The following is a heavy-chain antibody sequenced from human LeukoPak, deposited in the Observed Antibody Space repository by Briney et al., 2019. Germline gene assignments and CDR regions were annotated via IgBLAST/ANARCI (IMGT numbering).Heavy chain of an antibody. CDR3: ARDLLSVPAAGGIYYYYYYMDV. V-gene: IGHV3-30*01. J-gene: IGHJ6*03. Sequence: GGSLRHSCAASGFTFSSYAMHWVRQAPGKGLEWVAVISYDGSNKYYADSVKGRFTISRDNSKNTLYLQMNSLRAEDTAVYYCARDLLSVPAAGGIYYYYYYMDVWGKGTTVTVSS. CDR2: ISYDGSNK. D-gene: IGHD2-2*01. CDR1: GFTFSSYA.